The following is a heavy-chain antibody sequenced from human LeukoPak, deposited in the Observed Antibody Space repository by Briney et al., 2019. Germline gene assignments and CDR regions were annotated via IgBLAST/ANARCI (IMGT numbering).Heavy chain of an antibody. CDR3: AKRDNYGYFDY. J-gene: IGHJ4*02. CDR1: GFSFSNYA. Sequence: GGSLRLSCAASGFSFSNYAMSWVRQAPGKGLEWVSTISTSGGSTYYADSVKGRFTISRDNSKNTLWLQTNSPRAEDTAVYYCAKRDNYGYFDYWGQGTLVTVSS. D-gene: IGHD5-18*01. CDR2: ISTSGGST. V-gene: IGHV3-23*01.